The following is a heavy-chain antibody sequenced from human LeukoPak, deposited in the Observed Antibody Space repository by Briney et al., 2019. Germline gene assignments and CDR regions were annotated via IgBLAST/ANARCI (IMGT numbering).Heavy chain of an antibody. CDR1: GFTFDDYA. CDR3: ARFVDGYRHFDY. D-gene: IGHD5-24*01. J-gene: IGHJ4*02. V-gene: IGHV3-9*01. Sequence: PGRSLRLSCAASGFTFDDYAMHWVRQAPGKGLEWVSVISWNSGIIAYADSVKGRFTISRDNAKNSLYLQMNSLRAEDTALYYCARFVDGYRHFDYWGQGTLVTVSS. CDR2: ISWNSGII.